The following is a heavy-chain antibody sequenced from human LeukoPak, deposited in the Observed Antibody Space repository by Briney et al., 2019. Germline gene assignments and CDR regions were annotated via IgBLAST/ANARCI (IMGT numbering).Heavy chain of an antibody. CDR2: INHSGST. J-gene: IGHJ4*02. CDR1: GGSISSGSYY. CDR3: ASLEGSYFDY. D-gene: IGHD1-1*01. V-gene: IGHV4-39*07. Sequence: SETLSLTCTVSGGSISSGSYYWGWIRQPPGKGLEWIGEINHSGSTNYNPSLKSRVTISVDTSKNQFSLKLSSVTAADTAVYYCASLEGSYFDYWGQGTLVTVSS.